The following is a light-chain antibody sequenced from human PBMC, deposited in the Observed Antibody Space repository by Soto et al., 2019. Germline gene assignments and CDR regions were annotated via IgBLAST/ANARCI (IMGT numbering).Light chain of an antibody. V-gene: IGLV2-14*01. CDR3: NSYTNRITRL. J-gene: IGLJ2*01. CDR1: SSDVGGYNY. Sequence: QSALTQPASVSGSPGQSITISCTGTSSDVGGYNYVFWYQQHPGKAPKLIIYEVSNRPSGVSNRFSGSKSGNTASLTISGLQAEDEADYYCNSYTNRITRLFGGGTKLTVL. CDR2: EVS.